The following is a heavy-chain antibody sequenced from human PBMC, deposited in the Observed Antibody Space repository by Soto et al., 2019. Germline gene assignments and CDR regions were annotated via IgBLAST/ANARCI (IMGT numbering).Heavy chain of an antibody. CDR3: ATRITVFGLLIPPFDP. CDR1: GGSVNGYY. Sequence: QVHLQQWGAGLLKPSETLSLTCAVYGGSVNGYYWNWIRQPPGKGLEWIGEINHTGGTHYNPSIKSRVNMSVDTSKNQFSLRLSSVTAADTAIYYCATRITVFGLLIPPFDPWGQGTQVTVSS. J-gene: IGHJ5*02. V-gene: IGHV4-34*02. D-gene: IGHD3-3*01. CDR2: INHTGGT.